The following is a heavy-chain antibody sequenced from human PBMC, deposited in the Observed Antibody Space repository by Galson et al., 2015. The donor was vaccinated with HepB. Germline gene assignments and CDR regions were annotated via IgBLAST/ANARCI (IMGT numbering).Heavy chain of an antibody. Sequence: SLRLSCAASGFTFSSYSMNWVRQAPGKGLEWVSSISSSSSYIYYADSVKGRFTISRDNAKNSLYLQMNSLRAEDTAVYYCARDPSYSSSWYGMDVWGQGTTVTVSS. CDR1: GFTFSSYS. CDR3: ARDPSYSSSWYGMDV. J-gene: IGHJ6*02. V-gene: IGHV3-21*01. CDR2: ISSSSSYI. D-gene: IGHD6-13*01.